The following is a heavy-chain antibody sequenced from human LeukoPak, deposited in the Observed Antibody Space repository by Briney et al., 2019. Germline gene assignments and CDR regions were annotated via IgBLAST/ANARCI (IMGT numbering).Heavy chain of an antibody. V-gene: IGHV3-11*05. J-gene: IGHJ4*02. CDR3: ARVPAYGDYFDY. CDR1: GFTLSDYY. CDR2: ISSSSSYT. Sequence: GGSLRPSCAASGFTLSDYYMSWIRQAPGKGLEWVSYISSSSSYTNYADSVKGRFTISRDNAKNSLYLQMNSLRAEDTAVYYCARVPAYGDYFDYWGQGTLVTVSS. D-gene: IGHD4-17*01.